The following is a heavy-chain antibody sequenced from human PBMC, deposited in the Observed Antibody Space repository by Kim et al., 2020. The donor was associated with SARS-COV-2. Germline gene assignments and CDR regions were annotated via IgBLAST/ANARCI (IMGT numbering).Heavy chain of an antibody. CDR3: ASQERITMVRGVIILLYGMDV. V-gene: IGHV1-69*13. J-gene: IGHJ6*02. CDR1: GGTFSTYA. D-gene: IGHD3-10*01. Sequence: SVKVSCKASGGTFSTYAISWVRQAPGQGLEWMGGIIPMFATTTYAQKFQGRVTITADESTSIVYMELSNLRSEDTAVYYCASQERITMVRGVIILLYGMDVWGQGTTVTVSS. CDR2: IIPMFATT.